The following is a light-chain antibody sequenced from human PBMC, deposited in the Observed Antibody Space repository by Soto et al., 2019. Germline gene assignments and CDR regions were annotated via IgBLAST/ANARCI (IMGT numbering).Light chain of an antibody. Sequence: QSVLTQPASVSGSPGQSITISCTGTSSDVGGYNYVSWYQQHPGKAPKLMIYEVSNRPSGVSNRFSVSKSGNTASLTISGLQAEDEADYYCSSYTSSSTLVFGGGTKLTVL. V-gene: IGLV2-14*01. J-gene: IGLJ2*01. CDR3: SSYTSSSTLV. CDR1: SSDVGGYNY. CDR2: EVS.